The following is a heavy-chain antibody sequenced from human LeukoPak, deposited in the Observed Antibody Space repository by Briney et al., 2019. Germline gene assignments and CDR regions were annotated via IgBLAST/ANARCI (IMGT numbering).Heavy chain of an antibody. D-gene: IGHD1-26*01. CDR3: ARDHSGSSRDYYYYGMDV. J-gene: IGHJ6*02. CDR2: IKQDGSDK. Sequence: PGGSLRLSCAASGFGFSNYWMTWVRQAPGKGLEWVANIKQDGSDKYYVDSVKGRFTISRDNAKNSLYLQMNSLRAEDTAVYYCARDHSGSSRDYYYYGMDVWGQGTTVTVSS. V-gene: IGHV3-7*01. CDR1: GFGFSNYW.